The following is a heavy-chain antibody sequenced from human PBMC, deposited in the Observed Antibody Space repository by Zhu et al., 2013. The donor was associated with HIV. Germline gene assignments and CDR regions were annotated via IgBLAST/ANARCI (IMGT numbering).Heavy chain of an antibody. CDR2: IIPILGIA. D-gene: IGHD2-8*01. V-gene: IGHV1-69*02. CDR1: GGTFSSYT. Sequence: QVQLVQSGAEVKKPGSSVKVSCKASGGTFSSYTISWVRQAPGQGLEWMGRIIPILGIANYAQKFQGRVTITADKSTSTAYMELSSLRSEDTAVYYCARGDPVMVYALQNWFDPWGQGTLVTVSS. CDR3: ARGDPVMVYALQNWFDP. J-gene: IGHJ5*02.